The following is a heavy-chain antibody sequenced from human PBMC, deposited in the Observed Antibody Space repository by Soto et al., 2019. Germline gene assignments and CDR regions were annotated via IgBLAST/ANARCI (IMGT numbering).Heavy chain of an antibody. J-gene: IGHJ5*02. CDR2: IYYSGST. V-gene: IGHV4-30-4*01. D-gene: IGHD3-10*01. CDR3: ARGGSMVRGVVNWFDP. CDR1: GGSISSGDYY. Sequence: NPSETLSLTCTVSGGSISSGDYYWSWIRQPPGKGLEWIGYIYYSGSTYYNPSLKSRVTISVDTSKNQFSLKLSSVTAADTAVYYCARGGSMVRGVVNWFDPWGQGTLVTVSS.